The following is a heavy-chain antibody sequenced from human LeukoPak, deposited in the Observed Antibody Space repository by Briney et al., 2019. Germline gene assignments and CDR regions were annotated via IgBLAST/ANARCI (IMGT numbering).Heavy chain of an antibody. CDR1: GFTFSDYY. Sequence: GGSLRLSCAASGFTFSDYYMSWIRQAPGKGLEWVSYISSGSTIYYADSVKGRFTISRDNAKNSLYLQMNSLRAEDTAVYYCARDLEGIDYMDVWGKGTTVTVSS. CDR2: ISSGSTI. D-gene: IGHD1-26*01. CDR3: ARDLEGIDYMDV. V-gene: IGHV3-11*01. J-gene: IGHJ6*03.